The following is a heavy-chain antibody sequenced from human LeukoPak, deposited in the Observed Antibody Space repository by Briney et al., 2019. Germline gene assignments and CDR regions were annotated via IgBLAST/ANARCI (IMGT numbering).Heavy chain of an antibody. D-gene: IGHD2-2*01. Sequence: PSETLSLTCTVSGGSISSYYWSWIRQPPGKGLEWIGYIYYSGSTNYNPSLKSRVTISVGTSKNQFSLKLSSVTAADTAVYYCARGCSSTSCPIDYWGQGTLVTVSS. CDR3: ARGCSSTSCPIDY. V-gene: IGHV4-59*01. CDR2: IYYSGST. CDR1: GGSISSYY. J-gene: IGHJ4*02.